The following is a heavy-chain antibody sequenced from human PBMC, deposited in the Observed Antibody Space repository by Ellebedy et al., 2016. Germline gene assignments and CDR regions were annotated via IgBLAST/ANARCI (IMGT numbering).Heavy chain of an antibody. J-gene: IGHJ6*02. CDR1: GGTFSSYA. Sequence: SVKVSXKASGGTFSSYAISWVRQAPGQGLEWMGRIIPILGIANYAQKFQGRVTITADKSTSTAYMELSSLRSEDTAVYYCARDSYYYGSGSYDYYGMDVWGQGTTVTVSS. D-gene: IGHD3-10*01. CDR3: ARDSYYYGSGSYDYYGMDV. CDR2: IIPILGIA. V-gene: IGHV1-69*04.